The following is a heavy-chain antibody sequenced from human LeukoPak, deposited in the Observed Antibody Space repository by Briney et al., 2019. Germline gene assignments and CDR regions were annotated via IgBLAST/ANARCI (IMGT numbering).Heavy chain of an antibody. J-gene: IGHJ4*02. Sequence: GGSLRLSCAASGFTFSSYAMHWVRQAPGKGLEWVAVISYDGSNKYYADSVKGRFTISRDNSKNTLYLQMNSLRAEDTAVYYCARVVYFDYWGQGTLVTVSS. V-gene: IGHV3-30*04. CDR2: ISYDGSNK. CDR3: ARVVYFDY. CDR1: GFTFSSYA.